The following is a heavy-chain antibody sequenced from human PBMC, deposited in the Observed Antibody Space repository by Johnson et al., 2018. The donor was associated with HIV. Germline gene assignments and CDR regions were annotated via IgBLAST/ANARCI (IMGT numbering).Heavy chain of an antibody. D-gene: IGHD3-22*01. CDR1: GFTFSSYA. V-gene: IGHV3-30-3*02. J-gene: IGHJ3*02. CDR3: AKLPGSGYYLDAFDI. CDR2: ISYDGSEK. Sequence: QMQLVESGGGVVQPGRSLRLSCAASGFTFSSYAMHWVRQAPGKGLEWVAVISYDGSEKYFADSVKGRFTISRDSSKNTLYLQMNSLRAEDTAVYYCAKLPGSGYYLDAFDIWGQGTMVTVSS.